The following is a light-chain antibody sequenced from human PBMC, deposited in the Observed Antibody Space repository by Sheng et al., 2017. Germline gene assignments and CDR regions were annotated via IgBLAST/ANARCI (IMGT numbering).Light chain of an antibody. CDR1: Q. CDR2: KAS. V-gene: IGKV1-5*03. J-gene: IGKJ1*01. Sequence: DIQMTQSPSSVSASVGDRVTITCRASQKPGLAPKLLIYKASNLKSGVPSRFSGSGSGTEFTLTISSLQPDDFATYYCQHYNTSSWTFGQGTKVDIK. CDR3: QHYNTSSWT.